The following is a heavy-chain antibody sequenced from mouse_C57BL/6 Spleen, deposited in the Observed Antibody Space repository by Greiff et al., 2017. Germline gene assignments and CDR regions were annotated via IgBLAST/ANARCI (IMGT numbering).Heavy chain of an antibody. CDR2: IYPGSGST. V-gene: IGHV1-55*01. Sequence: QVPLQQPGAELVQPGASVKMSCKASGYTFTSYWITWVKQRPGQGLEWIGDIYPGSGSTNYNEKFKSKATLTVDTSSSTAYMQLSSLTSEDSAVYYCARGIYYDYDRDYFDYWGQGTTLTVSS. D-gene: IGHD2-4*01. CDR3: ARGIYYDYDRDYFDY. CDR1: GYTFTSYW. J-gene: IGHJ2*01.